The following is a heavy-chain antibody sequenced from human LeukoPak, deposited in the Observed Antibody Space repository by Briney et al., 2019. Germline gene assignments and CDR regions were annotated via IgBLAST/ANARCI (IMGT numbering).Heavy chain of an antibody. D-gene: IGHD3-22*01. CDR1: GFTFSSYA. J-gene: IGHJ4*02. CDR2: ISGSGGST. V-gene: IGHV3-23*01. CDR3: AKDYRLYDSSGLVDY. Sequence: GGSLRLSCAASGFTFSSYAMSWVRQAPGKGLEWVSVISGSGGSTYYADSVKGRSTISRDNSKNTLYLQMNSLRAEDTAVYYCAKDYRLYDSSGLVDYWGQGTLVTVSS.